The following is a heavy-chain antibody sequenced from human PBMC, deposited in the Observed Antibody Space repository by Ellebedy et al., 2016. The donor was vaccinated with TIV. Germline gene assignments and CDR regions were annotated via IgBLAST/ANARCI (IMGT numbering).Heavy chain of an antibody. D-gene: IGHD3-10*01. CDR3: ASHHDAVGALPSYWYFEL. V-gene: IGHV1-2*02. CDR1: GYSFTGYY. CDR2: IMPSLDVA. J-gene: IGHJ2*01. Sequence: ASVKVSCKASGYSFTGYYLHWVRQAPGQGLEWMGGIMPSLDVANYEQRFQDRVTFTADTSTNTAYMELRGLKSDDTAVYYCASHHDAVGALPSYWYFELWGRGTLITVSS.